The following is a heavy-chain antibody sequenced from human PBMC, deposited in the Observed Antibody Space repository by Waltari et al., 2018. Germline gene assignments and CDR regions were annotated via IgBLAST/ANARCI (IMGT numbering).Heavy chain of an antibody. J-gene: IGHJ3*02. V-gene: IGHV1-69*01. CDR3: ARDLDSSGYYDAFDI. CDR1: GGTFSSYA. CDR2: IIPLFGTA. D-gene: IGHD3-22*01. Sequence: QVQLVQSGAEVKKPGSSVKVSCKASGGTFSSYAISWVRQAPGQGLEWMGGIIPLFGTANYAQKCRGRVTITADESTRTAYMELSSLRSEDTAVYYCARDLDSSGYYDAFDIWGQGTMVIVSS.